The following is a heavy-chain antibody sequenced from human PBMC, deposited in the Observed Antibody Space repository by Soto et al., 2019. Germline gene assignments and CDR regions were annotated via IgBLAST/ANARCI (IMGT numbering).Heavy chain of an antibody. CDR3: ARESYYDSSGYFDY. D-gene: IGHD3-22*01. CDR2: IYSGGST. J-gene: IGHJ4*02. CDR1: GFTVSSNY. Sequence: GGSLRLSCAASGFTVSSNYMSWVRQAPGKGLEWVSVIYSGGSTYYADSVKGRFTISRDNSKNTLYLQMNSLRAEDTAVYYCARESYYDSSGYFDYWGQGTLVTVSS. V-gene: IGHV3-53*01.